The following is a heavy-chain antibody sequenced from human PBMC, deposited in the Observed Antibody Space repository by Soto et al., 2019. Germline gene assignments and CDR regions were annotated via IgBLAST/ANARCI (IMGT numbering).Heavy chain of an antibody. J-gene: IGHJ4*02. Sequence: EVQLVESGGGLVQPGGSLRLSCAASGFTFSSYSMNWVRLAPGKGLEWVSYISSSSSTIYYADSVKGRFTISRDSAKNSLYLQMNSLRAEYTAVYYCARSVLSGFDYWGQGTLVTVSS. CDR2: ISSSSSTI. CDR1: GFTFSSYS. CDR3: ARSVLSGFDY. V-gene: IGHV3-48*01. D-gene: IGHD1-1*01.